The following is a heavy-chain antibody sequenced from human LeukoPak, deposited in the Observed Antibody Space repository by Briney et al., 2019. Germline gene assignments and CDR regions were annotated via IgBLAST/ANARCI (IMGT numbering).Heavy chain of an antibody. J-gene: IGHJ4*02. CDR3: MSTSNWGSVIFDC. D-gene: IGHD7-27*01. Sequence: ASVKVSCKASGYTFTSYDIHWVRQATGQGLEWMGWMDPNSDNTVYAEKFQGRITMTRNTSTTTAYMELRSLRSEDTAVYYCMSTSNWGSVIFDCWGQGTLVTVSS. CDR2: MDPNSDNT. V-gene: IGHV1-8*02. CDR1: GYTFTSYD.